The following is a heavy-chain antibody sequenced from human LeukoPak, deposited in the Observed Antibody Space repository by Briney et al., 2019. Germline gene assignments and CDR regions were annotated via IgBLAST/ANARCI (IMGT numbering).Heavy chain of an antibody. CDR3: ARILGSFDP. J-gene: IGHJ5*02. Sequence: GGSLRLSCAASGFTFSSCGMHWVRQAPGKGLEWVAVISYDGSNKYYADSVKGRFTISRDNSKNTLYLQMNSLRAEDTAVYYCARILGSFDPWGQGTLVTVSS. D-gene: IGHD3-10*01. V-gene: IGHV3-30*03. CDR2: ISYDGSNK. CDR1: GFTFSSCG.